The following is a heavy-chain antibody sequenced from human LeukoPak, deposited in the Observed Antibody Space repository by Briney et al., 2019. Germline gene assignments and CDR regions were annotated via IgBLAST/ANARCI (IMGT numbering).Heavy chain of an antibody. J-gene: IGHJ4*02. Sequence: GGSLRLSCAASGVIFTGYFMSWVRQAPGKGLEWVASIKHDGSEKYYVDSVRGRFTISRDNTKNLLYLQMSSLRAEDTAVYYCATDRGWRTSGYYLYYFEYWGPGTLVTFSS. CDR3: ATDRGWRTSGYYLYYFEY. D-gene: IGHD3-3*01. V-gene: IGHV3-7*01. CDR2: IKHDGSEK. CDR1: GVIFTGYF.